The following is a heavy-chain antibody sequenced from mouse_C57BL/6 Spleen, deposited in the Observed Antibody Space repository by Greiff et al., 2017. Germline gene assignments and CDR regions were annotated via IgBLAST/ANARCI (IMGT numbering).Heavy chain of an antibody. Sequence: VQLKESGPELVKPGASVKISCKASGYSFTGYYMNWVKQSPEKSLEWIGEINPSTGGTTYNQKFKAKATLTVDKSSSTAYMQLKSLTSEDSAVYYCARLDDGYYDWYFDVWGTGTTVTVSS. D-gene: IGHD2-3*01. J-gene: IGHJ1*03. CDR2: INPSTGGT. CDR3: ARLDDGYYDWYFDV. V-gene: IGHV1-42*01. CDR1: GYSFTGYY.